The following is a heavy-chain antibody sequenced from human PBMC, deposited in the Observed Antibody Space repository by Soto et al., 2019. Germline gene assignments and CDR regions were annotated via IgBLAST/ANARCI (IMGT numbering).Heavy chain of an antibody. CDR2: ISGSGDST. Sequence: GGSLRLSCAASGFTFSSYAMNWVRQAPGKGLEWVSGISGSGDSTYYVDSVKGRFSISRDNAKNTLYLQMNSLRAEDTAVYYCAKGVDTDYNYYYYYMDVWGKGTTVTVSS. V-gene: IGHV3-23*01. CDR3: AKGVDTDYNYYYYYMDV. CDR1: GFTFSSYA. D-gene: IGHD5-18*01. J-gene: IGHJ6*03.